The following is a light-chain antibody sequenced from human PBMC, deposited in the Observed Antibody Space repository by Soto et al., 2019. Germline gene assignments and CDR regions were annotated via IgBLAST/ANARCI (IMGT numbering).Light chain of an antibody. CDR3: SSFTSKSSLI. CDR2: EVR. CDR1: MRDVGGYNL. J-gene: IGLJ2*01. Sequence: QSVLTQPASVSGSPGQSITISCAGTMRDVGGYNLVSWYQQHPGRAPQLILYEVRNRPSGISFRFSGSKSGNTASLTISGLQAEDEADYYCSSFTSKSSLIFGGGTKLTVL. V-gene: IGLV2-14*01.